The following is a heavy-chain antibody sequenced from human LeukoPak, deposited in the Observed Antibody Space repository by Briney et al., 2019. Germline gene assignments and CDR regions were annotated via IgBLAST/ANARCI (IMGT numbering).Heavy chain of an antibody. CDR1: GGSFSGYY. D-gene: IGHD3-10*01. CDR3: ARHPYGSGLRRDAFDI. V-gene: IGHV4-34*01. Sequence: PSETLSLTCAVYGGSFSGYYWSWIRQPPGKGLEWIGEINHSGSTNYNPSLKSRVTISVDTSKNQFSLKLSSVTAADTAVYYCARHPYGSGLRRDAFDIWGQGTMVTVSS. CDR2: INHSGST. J-gene: IGHJ3*02.